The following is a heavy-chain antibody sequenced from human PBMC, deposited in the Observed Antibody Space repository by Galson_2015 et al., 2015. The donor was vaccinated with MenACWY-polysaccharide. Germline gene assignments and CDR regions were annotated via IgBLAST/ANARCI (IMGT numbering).Heavy chain of an antibody. CDR3: AKETGPGYYHGMDV. D-gene: IGHD1-14*01. J-gene: IGHJ6*02. CDR2: ISWNSGSI. CDR1: RFTFDDYA. Sequence: SLRLSCAASRFTFDDYAMHWVRHAPGKGLEWVSTISWNSGSIGYADSLKGRFTISRDNAKNSLYLQMNSLTAEDTALYHCAKETGPGYYHGMDVWGQGTPVTVSS. V-gene: IGHV3-9*01.